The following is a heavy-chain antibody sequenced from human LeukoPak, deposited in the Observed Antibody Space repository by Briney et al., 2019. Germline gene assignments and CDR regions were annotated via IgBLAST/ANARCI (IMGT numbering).Heavy chain of an antibody. CDR2: IYYSGST. CDR3: ARHYDRKWGLDY. V-gene: IGHV4-59*08. CDR1: GGSISSYY. Sequence: SETLSLTCTVSGGSISSYYWSWIRQPPGKGLEWIGYIYYSGSTNYNPSLKSRVTISVDTSKNQFSLKLSSVTAADTAVYYCARHYDRKWGLDYWGQGTLVTVSS. D-gene: IGHD3-3*01. J-gene: IGHJ4*02.